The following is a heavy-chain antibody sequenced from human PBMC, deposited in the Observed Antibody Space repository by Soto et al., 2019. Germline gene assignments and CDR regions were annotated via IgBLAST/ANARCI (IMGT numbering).Heavy chain of an antibody. V-gene: IGHV4-39*01. CDR2: IYYSGST. CDR3: ARHDYYGSGSYYASNWFDP. Sequence: PSETLSLTCTVSGGSISSSSYYWGWIRQPPGKGLEWIGSIYYSGSTYYNPSLKSRVTISVDTSKNQFSLKLSSVTAADTAVYYCARHDYYGSGSYYASNWFDPWGQGTLVTVS. CDR1: GGSISSSSYY. J-gene: IGHJ5*02. D-gene: IGHD3-10*01.